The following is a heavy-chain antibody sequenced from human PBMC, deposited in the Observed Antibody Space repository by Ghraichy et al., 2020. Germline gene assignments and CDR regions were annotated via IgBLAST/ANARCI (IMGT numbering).Heavy chain of an antibody. CDR2: ITSSGRTI. CDR1: GFTISSYT. V-gene: IGHV3-48*02. D-gene: IGHD4-23*01. Sequence: GGSLILSCVGSGFTISSYTMNWVRQSPGEGLEWVSYITSSGRTIFYADSVKGRFTISRDNAQNSLYLQMNSLRDEDTAVYYCARGSTVVRFFYYDGMDVWGQGTTVTVSS. CDR3: ARGSTVVRFFYYDGMDV. J-gene: IGHJ6*02.